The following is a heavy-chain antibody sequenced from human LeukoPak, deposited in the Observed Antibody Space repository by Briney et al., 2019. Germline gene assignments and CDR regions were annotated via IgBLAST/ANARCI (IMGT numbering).Heavy chain of an antibody. V-gene: IGHV5-51*01. CDR1: GYRFTNYW. CDR3: ASKAYDGFWSGSDDAFDI. J-gene: IGHJ3*02. Sequence: GESLKISCKGSGYRFTNYWIGWVRQMPGKGLEWMGIIYPGDSDTRYSPSFQGQVTISADKSISTAYLQWSSLKASDTAMYYCASKAYDGFWSGSDDAFDIWGQGTMVTVSS. CDR2: IYPGDSDT. D-gene: IGHD3-3*01.